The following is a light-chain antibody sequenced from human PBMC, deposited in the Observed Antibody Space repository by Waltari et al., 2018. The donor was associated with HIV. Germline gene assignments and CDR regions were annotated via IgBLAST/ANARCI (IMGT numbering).Light chain of an antibody. J-gene: IGKJ1*01. CDR3: QQYNNWASWT. Sequence: EIVMTPSPATLSLSPGERATLSCRASQSVSSNLAWYQQKPGLAPRLLIYGASTRATGIPDRFSGSGSGTDFTLTISSLQSEDFAVYYCQQYNNWASWTFGQGTNVEI. CDR1: QSVSSN. CDR2: GAS. V-gene: IGKV3-15*01.